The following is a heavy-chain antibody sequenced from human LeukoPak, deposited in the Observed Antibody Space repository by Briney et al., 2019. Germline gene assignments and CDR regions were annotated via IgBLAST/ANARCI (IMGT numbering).Heavy chain of an antibody. CDR1: GFAFEEHG. D-gene: IGHD2-2*01. J-gene: IGHJ4*02. CDR3: ARAPITSPFYFDS. CDR2: INWSGGST. Sequence: PWGSLRLSCTASGFAFEEHGMSRVRQVPGKVLEWVSGINWSGGSTGYTDPLRGRFTISRDNAKNSLYLQMDSLRAEDTALYYCARAPITSPFYFDSWGQGTLVTVSS. V-gene: IGHV3-20*04.